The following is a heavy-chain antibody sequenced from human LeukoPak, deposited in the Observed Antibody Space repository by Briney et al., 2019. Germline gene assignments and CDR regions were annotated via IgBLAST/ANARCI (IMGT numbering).Heavy chain of an antibody. Sequence: KPSETLSLTCTVSGGSILGSTYYWSWIRQPPGKGLEWIGYSYNSGSTYYNPSLKSRVTISIDTSKNQFSLRLTSVTAADTAVYFCAREVIVSTTSVFDYWGQGILVTVSS. V-gene: IGHV4-30-4*01. D-gene: IGHD5/OR15-5a*01. CDR1: GGSILGSTYY. J-gene: IGHJ4*02. CDR2: SYNSGST. CDR3: AREVIVSTTSVFDY.